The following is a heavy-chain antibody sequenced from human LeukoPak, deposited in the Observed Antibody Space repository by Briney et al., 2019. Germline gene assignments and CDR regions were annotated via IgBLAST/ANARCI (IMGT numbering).Heavy chain of an antibody. J-gene: IGHJ4*02. V-gene: IGHV3-74*01. Sequence: PGGSLRLSCAASGFIFSSYWMHWVRQAPGKGLVWVSRIKSDGSSTSYADSVKGRFTISRDNSKNTLYLQMNSLRAEDTAVYYCAKESNGNYFDYWGQGTLVTVSS. CDR3: AKESNGNYFDY. D-gene: IGHD4-11*01. CDR2: IKSDGSST. CDR1: GFIFSSYW.